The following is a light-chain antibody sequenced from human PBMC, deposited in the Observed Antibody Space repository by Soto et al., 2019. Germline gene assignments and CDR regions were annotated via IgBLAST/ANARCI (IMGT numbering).Light chain of an antibody. CDR3: QQLYIFPLT. V-gene: IGKV1-9*01. J-gene: IGKJ5*01. CDR2: AAS. Sequence: DILLTQSPSSLSAPAGGRVTLTCRASQGISSYLAWYQQKPGKAPSLLVYAASTLQSGFPSRFSGRESGTEYTLTISSLQPEDSATYYCQQLYIFPLTFGQGTRLEIK. CDR1: QGISSY.